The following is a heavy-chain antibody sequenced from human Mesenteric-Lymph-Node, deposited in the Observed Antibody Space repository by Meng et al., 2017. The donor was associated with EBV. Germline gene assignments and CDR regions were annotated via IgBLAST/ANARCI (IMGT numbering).Heavy chain of an antibody. CDR3: ARRGGPVTELDY. CDR2: INTNTGNP. CDR1: GYAFPTYA. D-gene: IGHD4-17*01. V-gene: IGHV7-4-1*02. Sequence: QVQLGKSGSEVKKPGASVTFSCNASGYAFPTYAVYWVRQAPGQGLECMGWINTNTGNPTYAQGFTGGFVFSLDTSVSTAYLQISSLKTEDTAVYYCARRGGPVTELDYWGQGTLVTVSS. J-gene: IGHJ4*02.